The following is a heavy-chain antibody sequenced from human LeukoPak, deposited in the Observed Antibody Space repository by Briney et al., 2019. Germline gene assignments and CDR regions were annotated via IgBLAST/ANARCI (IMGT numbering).Heavy chain of an antibody. Sequence: ASVTVSCKASGGTFSSYAISWVRQAPGQGLEWVGRIIPILGIANYAQKFQGRVTITADKSTSTAYMELSSLRSEDTAVYYCARERSVAGRQSGPYYYGMDVWGQGTTVTVSS. CDR2: IIPILGIA. CDR1: GGTFSSYA. V-gene: IGHV1-69*04. D-gene: IGHD6-19*01. J-gene: IGHJ6*02. CDR3: ARERSVAGRQSGPYYYGMDV.